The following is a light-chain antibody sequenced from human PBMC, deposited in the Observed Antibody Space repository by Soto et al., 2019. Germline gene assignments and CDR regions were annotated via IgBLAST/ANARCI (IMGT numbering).Light chain of an antibody. V-gene: IGLV2-8*01. Sequence: LTQPPSASGSPGQSVTISCTGTSSDVGGYNYVSWYQQFPGKAPKLMIYDVSERPSGVPDRFSGSKSGNTASLTVSGLQAEDEADYYCSSYAGSINFYVFGTGTKVTVL. CDR3: SSYAGSINFYV. CDR1: SSDVGGYNY. J-gene: IGLJ1*01. CDR2: DVS.